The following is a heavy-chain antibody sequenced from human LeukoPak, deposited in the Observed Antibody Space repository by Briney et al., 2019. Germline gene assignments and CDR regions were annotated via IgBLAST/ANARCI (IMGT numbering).Heavy chain of an antibody. J-gene: IGHJ6*02. D-gene: IGHD6-13*01. V-gene: IGHV3-23*01. CDR2: ITGSGGTT. CDR1: GFTFRSYA. Sequence: PGGSLRLSCAASGFTFRSYAMSWVRQAPGKGLEWVSTITGSGGTTYYADSVKDRFTVSRDNSVNTVYLQMNSLRAEDTAVYYCAKCRLMVSTAGMFYGMDVWGQGTTVNVSS. CDR3: AKCRLMVSTAGMFYGMDV.